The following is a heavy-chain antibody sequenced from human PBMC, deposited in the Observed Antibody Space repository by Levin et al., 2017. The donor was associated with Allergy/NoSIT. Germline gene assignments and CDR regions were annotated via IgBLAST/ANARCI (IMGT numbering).Heavy chain of an antibody. J-gene: IGHJ4*02. CDR1: GGSISSGDYY. Sequence: SQTLSLTCTVSGGSISSGDYYWSWIRQPPGKGLEWIGYIYYSGSTYYNPSLKSRVTISVDTSKNQFSLKLSSVTAADTAVYYCARVGSLAAAGTFDYWGQGTLVTVSS. D-gene: IGHD6-13*01. CDR3: ARVGSLAAAGTFDY. V-gene: IGHV4-30-4*01. CDR2: IYYSGST.